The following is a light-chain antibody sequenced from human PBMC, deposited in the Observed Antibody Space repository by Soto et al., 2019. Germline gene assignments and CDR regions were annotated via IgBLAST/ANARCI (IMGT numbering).Light chain of an antibody. V-gene: IGKV1-5*01. Sequence: DIHLTQSPSTLSASVGGRVTITCRASQSVNIWLAWYQQKPGKAPKLLIFDASSLESGVPSRFSGSGSGTEFTLTISSLQPDDFATYYCRQYNSYSWTFGQGTKVDIK. CDR1: QSVNIW. CDR2: DAS. J-gene: IGKJ1*01. CDR3: RQYNSYSWT.